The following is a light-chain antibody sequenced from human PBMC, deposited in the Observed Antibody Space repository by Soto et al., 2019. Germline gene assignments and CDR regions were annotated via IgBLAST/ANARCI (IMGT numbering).Light chain of an antibody. CDR1: QTINNNY. CDR3: TQYGNSPGT. CDR2: SAS. V-gene: IGKV3-20*01. J-gene: IGKJ1*01. Sequence: EIVLTQSPGPLSFSPGERATLSCRASQTINNNYIAWYQQKPGLAPRLLIYSASSRATGIPDRFSGSGSAKDFTLTISELQPGDFAVHYCTQYGNSPGTIGQGTKVEIX.